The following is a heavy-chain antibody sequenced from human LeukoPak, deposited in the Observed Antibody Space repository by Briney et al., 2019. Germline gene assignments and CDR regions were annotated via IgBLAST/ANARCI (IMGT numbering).Heavy chain of an antibody. V-gene: IGHV3-7*01. D-gene: IGHD2-15*01. Sequence: GGSLRLSCAASGFTFSGYGMSWVRQAPGKGLEWVANIRGDGSGKYYVDSVRGRFTISRDNARKLLFLQMNSLRVEDTAVYYCAREYTPCYWGQGTLVTVSS. CDR1: GFTFSGYG. J-gene: IGHJ4*02. CDR3: AREYTPCY. CDR2: IRGDGSGK.